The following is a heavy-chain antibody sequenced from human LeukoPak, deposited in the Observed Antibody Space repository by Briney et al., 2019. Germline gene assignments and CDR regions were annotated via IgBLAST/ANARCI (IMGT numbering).Heavy chain of an antibody. CDR1: GFTFSSYA. CDR3: AKDQDYYDSRGYYPNWFDP. J-gene: IGHJ5*02. D-gene: IGHD3-22*01. Sequence: GGSLRLSCAASGFTFSSYAMSWVRQAPGKGLEWVSAISGSGGSTYYADSVKGRFTISRDNYKNTLYLKMNSLRAEDTAVYYCAKDQDYYDSRGYYPNWFDPWGQGTLVTVSS. V-gene: IGHV3-23*01. CDR2: ISGSGGST.